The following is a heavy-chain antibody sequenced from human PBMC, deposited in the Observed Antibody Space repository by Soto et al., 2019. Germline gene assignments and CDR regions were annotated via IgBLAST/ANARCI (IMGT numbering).Heavy chain of an antibody. Sequence: CGSLRLSCAASGFIFSDYWIHWVRQAPGKGLVWVARVHRYWGSPKYAASVKGRFTISRDNSDNKGFLQMNDLASEDTAVYFCVRAVGGVSHLDHWGLGPLVTVSS. V-gene: IGHV3-74*01. J-gene: IGHJ4*02. CDR3: VRAVGGVSHLDH. CDR1: GFIFSDYW. D-gene: IGHD2-8*02. CDR2: VHRYWGSP.